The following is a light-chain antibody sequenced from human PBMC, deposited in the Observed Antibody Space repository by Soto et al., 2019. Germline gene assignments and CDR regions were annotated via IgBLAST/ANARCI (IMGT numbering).Light chain of an antibody. CDR3: PHYVRSPPWT. CDR2: GAS. J-gene: IGKJ1*01. V-gene: IGKV3-20*01. Sequence: EIVLTQSPGTLSLSPGERATLSCRASQSVSSSYLAWYQQKPAQAPRLLIYGASSRATCIPDRFSGSGSGTDFTLNISRVEAEDFAVYYCPHYVRSPPWTFGQGTKVEIK. CDR1: QSVSSSY.